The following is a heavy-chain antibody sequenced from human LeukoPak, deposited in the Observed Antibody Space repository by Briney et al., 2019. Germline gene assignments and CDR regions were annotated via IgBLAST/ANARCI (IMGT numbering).Heavy chain of an antibody. CDR1: GGSISSSSYY. D-gene: IGHD2-15*01. J-gene: IGHJ6*03. CDR2: IYYSVST. Sequence: SETLSLTCTVSGGSISSSSYYWGWIRPPPGKGLEWIGGIYYSVSTYYTPSLKSRVTISVDTSKNQFSLKLSSVTAADTAVYYCARQGCSGGSCYSAYYYMDVWGKGTTVTVSS. V-gene: IGHV4-39*01. CDR3: ARQGCSGGSCYSAYYYMDV.